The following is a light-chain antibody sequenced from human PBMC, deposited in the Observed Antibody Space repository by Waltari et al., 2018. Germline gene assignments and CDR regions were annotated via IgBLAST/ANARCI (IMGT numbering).Light chain of an antibody. CDR2: DVT. Sequence: SALTQPRSVSGSPGQSVTISCTGTTNDLGSYNYVSWYQQHPGKAPKLIILDVTKRPSGVPERLSGSKSGNTASLTISVLRAEDEAEYYCCSYAGSYTWVFGGGTKLTVV. V-gene: IGLV2-11*01. J-gene: IGLJ3*02. CDR3: CSYAGSYTWV. CDR1: TNDLGSYNY.